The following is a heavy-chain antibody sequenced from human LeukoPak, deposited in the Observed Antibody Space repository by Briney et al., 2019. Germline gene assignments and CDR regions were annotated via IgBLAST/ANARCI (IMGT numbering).Heavy chain of an antibody. Sequence: SPSETLSLTSTVSGGSISSSSYYWGWIRQPPGKGLEWIGSIYYSGSTYYNPSLKSRVTISVDTSKNQFSLKLSSVTAADTAVYYCARGFGSYGYFDYWGQGTLVTVSS. CDR3: ARGFGSYGYFDY. CDR1: GGSISSSSYY. CDR2: IYYSGST. J-gene: IGHJ4*02. D-gene: IGHD1-26*01. V-gene: IGHV4-39*07.